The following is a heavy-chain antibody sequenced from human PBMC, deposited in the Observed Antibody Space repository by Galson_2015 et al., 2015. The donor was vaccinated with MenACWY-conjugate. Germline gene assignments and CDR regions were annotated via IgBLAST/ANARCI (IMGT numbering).Heavy chain of an antibody. CDR1: GGSISNYY. CDR3: AREGSL. D-gene: IGHD2-15*01. J-gene: IGHJ4*02. Sequence: ETLSLTCTVSGGSISNYYWNWIRQPAGKGLEWIGLIYTSGTTNYNPSLRSRVTISLDTSKNQFSLILNSVTAADTAVYYCAREGSLWGQGTLVTVSS. V-gene: IGHV4-4*07. CDR2: IYTSGTT.